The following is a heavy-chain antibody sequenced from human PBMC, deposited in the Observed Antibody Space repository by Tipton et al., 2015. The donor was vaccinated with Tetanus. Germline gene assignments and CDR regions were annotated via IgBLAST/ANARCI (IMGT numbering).Heavy chain of an antibody. J-gene: IGHJ4*02. CDR3: ATSTVTR. D-gene: IGHD4-17*01. CDR1: GFTFKSYT. V-gene: IGHV3-21*01. CDR2: ISGNSGYK. Sequence: SLRLSCVASGFTFKSYTLNWVRQAPGKGLEWVSSISGNSGYKYYADSVKGRFTVSRDNAENSVYLQMNSLRAEDTAVYYCATSTVTRWGPGTLVTVSS.